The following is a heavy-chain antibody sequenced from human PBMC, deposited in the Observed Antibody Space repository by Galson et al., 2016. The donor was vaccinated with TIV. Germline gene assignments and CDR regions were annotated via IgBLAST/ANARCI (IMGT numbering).Heavy chain of an antibody. Sequence: SVKVSCKASGYTFTSYYMHWVRQAPGQGLEWMGIINPSGGSTSYAQKFQGRVTMTRDTSTSTVYMELSSLRSEDTAVYYCARFSSSWYDAFDIWGQGTMVTVSS. CDR3: ARFSSSWYDAFDI. CDR2: INPSGGST. CDR1: GYTFTSYY. V-gene: IGHV1-46*01. D-gene: IGHD6-13*01. J-gene: IGHJ3*02.